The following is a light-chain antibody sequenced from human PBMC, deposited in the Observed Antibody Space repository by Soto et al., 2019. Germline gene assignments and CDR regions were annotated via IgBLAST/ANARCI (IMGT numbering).Light chain of an antibody. CDR1: QSVSSNY. Sequence: EIVLTQSPGTLSFSPGERVTLSCRASQSVSSNYLARYQQKPGQAPRLLIYGASSWATGIPDRFSGSGSGTDFPLTISRLEPEDFAVYYYQQYGSSPYTFGQGAKLEIK. J-gene: IGKJ2*01. CDR3: QQYGSSPYT. V-gene: IGKV3-20*01. CDR2: GAS.